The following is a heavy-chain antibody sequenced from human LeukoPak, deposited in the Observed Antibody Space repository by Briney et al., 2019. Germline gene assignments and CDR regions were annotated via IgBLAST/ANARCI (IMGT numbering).Heavy chain of an antibody. CDR1: GYSISSGYY. Sequence: SETLSLTCAVSGYSISSGYYWGWIRQPPGKGLEWIGSIYHSGSTYYNPSLKSRVIISVDTSKNQFSLKLSSVTAADTAVYYCARVRGSGSYKNFDYWGQGTLVTVSS. D-gene: IGHD3-10*01. V-gene: IGHV4-38-2*01. J-gene: IGHJ4*02. CDR2: IYHSGST. CDR3: ARVRGSGSYKNFDY.